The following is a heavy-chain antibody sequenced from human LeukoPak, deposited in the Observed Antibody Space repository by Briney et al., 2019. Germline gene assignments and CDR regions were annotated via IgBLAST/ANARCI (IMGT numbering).Heavy chain of an antibody. Sequence: PGGSLRLSCAGSGFRFSSHGMHWVRQAPGKGLEWLGYIWYDGSNPDYVDPVKGRFTISRDNSKNTVYLQMNSLRAEDTAVYHCARFVGRDYTGSFDLWRQGTPVTVST. D-gene: IGHD3-10*01. J-gene: IGHJ4*02. CDR3: ARFVGRDYTGSFDL. CDR1: GFRFSSHG. CDR2: IWYDGSNP. V-gene: IGHV3-33*01.